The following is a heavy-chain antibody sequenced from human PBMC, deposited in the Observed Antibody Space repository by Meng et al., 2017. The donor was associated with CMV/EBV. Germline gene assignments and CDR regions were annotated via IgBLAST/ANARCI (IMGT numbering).Heavy chain of an antibody. CDR2: IYYSGST. CDR3: ARDPSLRWIDY. J-gene: IGHJ4*02. V-gene: IGHV4-39*07. Sequence: HLQLQESGPGLVKPSETLSLPCTVSGGSISSSSYYWGWIRQPPGKGLEWIGSIYYSGSTYYNPSLKSRVTISVDTSKNQFSLKLSSVTAADTAVYYCARDPSLRWIDYWGQGTLVTVSS. CDR1: GGSISSSSYY. D-gene: IGHD4-23*01.